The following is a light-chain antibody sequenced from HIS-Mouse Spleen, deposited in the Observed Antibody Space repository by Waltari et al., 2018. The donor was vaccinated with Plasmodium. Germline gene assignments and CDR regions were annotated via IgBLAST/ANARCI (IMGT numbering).Light chain of an antibody. Sequence: QSALTQPRSVSGSPGQSVTISCTGTSIAVGGYNYVSWYQQHPGKAPKLMIYDVSKRPSGVPDRFSGSKSGNTASLTISGLQAEDEADYYCCSYAGSYTLVFGGGTKLTVL. V-gene: IGLV2-11*01. CDR2: DVS. CDR1: SIAVGGYNY. CDR3: CSYAGSYTLV. J-gene: IGLJ2*01.